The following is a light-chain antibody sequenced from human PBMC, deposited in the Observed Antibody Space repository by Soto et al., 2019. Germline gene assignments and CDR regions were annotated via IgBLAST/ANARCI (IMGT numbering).Light chain of an antibody. CDR1: QTFSTW. V-gene: IGKV1-5*01. Sequence: DIQLTQSPSTLSASVGDRVTITCRASQTFSTWLAWYQQKPGKAPKLLSYDASTLQSGVPSRFSGSGSGTEFTLSISSLQPDDFATYFCQHYNFFGQGTKLEIK. CDR3: QHYNF. J-gene: IGKJ2*01. CDR2: DAS.